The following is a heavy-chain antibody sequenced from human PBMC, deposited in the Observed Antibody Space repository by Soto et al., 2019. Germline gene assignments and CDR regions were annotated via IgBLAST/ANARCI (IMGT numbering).Heavy chain of an antibody. Sequence: GGSLRLSCAASGFTFSSYSMNWVRQAPGKGLEWVSYISSSSSTIYYADSVKGRFTISRDNAKNSLYLQMNSLRAEDTAVYYCARVFADFVVVPAAMGEVYYYYYMDVWGKGTTVTVSS. D-gene: IGHD2-2*01. CDR2: ISSSSSTI. J-gene: IGHJ6*03. V-gene: IGHV3-48*01. CDR3: ARVFADFVVVPAAMGEVYYYYYMDV. CDR1: GFTFSSYS.